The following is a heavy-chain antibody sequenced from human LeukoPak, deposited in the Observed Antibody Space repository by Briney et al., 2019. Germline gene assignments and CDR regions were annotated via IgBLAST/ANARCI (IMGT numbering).Heavy chain of an antibody. CDR2: IWFDGGDK. D-gene: IGHD6-19*01. CDR1: GFTFGSYA. J-gene: IGHJ2*01. CDR3: VRDGAAVAGQVFWYFDL. V-gene: IGHV3-33*01. Sequence: GGSLRLSCAASGFTFGSYAIDWVRQAPGKGLEWVAVIWFDGGDKYYADSVQGRFAISRDNSRNMVYLQMNSLRAEDTGVYYCVRDGAAVAGQVFWYFDLWGRGTLVTVSS.